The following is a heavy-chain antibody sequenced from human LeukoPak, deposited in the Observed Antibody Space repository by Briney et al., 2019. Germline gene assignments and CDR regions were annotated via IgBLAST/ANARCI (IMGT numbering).Heavy chain of an antibody. CDR2: ISGSGGST. J-gene: IGHJ4*02. CDR3: AKELEEQWLVD. CDR1: GFTFSSYA. V-gene: IGHV3-23*01. D-gene: IGHD6-19*01. Sequence: GESLKISCAASGFTFSSYAMSWVRQAPGKGLEWVSAISGSGGSTYYADSVKGRFTISRDNSKNTLYLQMNSLRAEDAAVYYCAKELEEQWLVDWGQGTLVTVSS.